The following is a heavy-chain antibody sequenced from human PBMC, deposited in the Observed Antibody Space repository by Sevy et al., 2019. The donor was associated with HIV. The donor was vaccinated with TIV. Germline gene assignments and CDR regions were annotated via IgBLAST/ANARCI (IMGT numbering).Heavy chain of an antibody. J-gene: IGHJ4*02. CDR3: AKDPSSGWYVYYFDY. V-gene: IGHV3-30*18. CDR2: ISYDGSNK. D-gene: IGHD6-19*01. CDR1: GFTFSSYG. Sequence: QLGGSLRLSCAASGFTFSSYGMHWVRQAPGKGLEWVAVISYDGSNKYYADSVKGRFTISRDNSKNTLYLQMNSLRAEDTAVYYCAKDPSSGWYVYYFDYWGQGTLVTVSS.